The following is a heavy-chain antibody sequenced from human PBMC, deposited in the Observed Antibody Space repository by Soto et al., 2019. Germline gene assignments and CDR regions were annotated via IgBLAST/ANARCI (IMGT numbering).Heavy chain of an antibody. J-gene: IGHJ4*02. CDR1: GGSISSGGYY. CDR2: IYYSGST. Sequence: SETLSLTCTVSGGSISSGGYYWSWIRQHPGKGLEWIGYIYYSGSTYYNPSLKSRVTISVDTSKNQFSLKLSSVTAADTAVYYCVRASDCSGGSCYDFDYWGQGTLVTVSS. CDR3: VRASDCSGGSCYDFDY. V-gene: IGHV4-31*03. D-gene: IGHD2-15*01.